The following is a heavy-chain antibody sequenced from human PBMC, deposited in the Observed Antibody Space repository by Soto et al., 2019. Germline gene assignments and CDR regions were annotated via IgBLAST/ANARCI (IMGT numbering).Heavy chain of an antibody. Sequence: QVQLVQSGAEVKKPGASVKVSCKASGYTFTSYYMHWVRQAPGQGLEWMGIINPSGGSTSYAQKFQGRVTMTRDTSTSTVYMELSSLRSEDTAVYYCAKGFWTVAGTRYFDYWGQGTLVTVSS. CDR3: AKGFWTVAGTRYFDY. CDR1: GYTFTSYY. J-gene: IGHJ4*02. D-gene: IGHD6-19*01. CDR2: INPSGGST. V-gene: IGHV1-46*01.